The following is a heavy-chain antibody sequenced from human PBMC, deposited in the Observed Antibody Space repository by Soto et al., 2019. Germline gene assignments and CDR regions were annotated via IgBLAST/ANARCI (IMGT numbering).Heavy chain of an antibody. CDR3: AKAGVATRRPYYFDY. J-gene: IGHJ4*02. V-gene: IGHV3-30*18. CDR2: ISYDGSNK. CDR1: GFTFSSYG. D-gene: IGHD5-12*01. Sequence: PGGSLRLSCAASGFTFSSYGMHWVRQAPGEGLEWVAVISYDGSNKYYADSVKGRFTISRDNSKNTLYLQMNSLRAEDTAVYYCAKAGVATRRPYYFDYWGQGTLVTVSS.